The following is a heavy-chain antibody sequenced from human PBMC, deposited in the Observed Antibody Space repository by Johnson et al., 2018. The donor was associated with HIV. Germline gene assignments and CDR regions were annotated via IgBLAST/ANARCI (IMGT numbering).Heavy chain of an antibody. CDR1: GFTFDDYA. Sequence: EVQLVESGGGLVQPGGSLRLSCAASGFTFDDYAMHWVRQAPGKGLEWVSLISWDGGSTYYADSVKGRFTISRDNSKNSLYLQMNSLRAEDTALHYCAKDLSWKGCCDAFDIWGQGTMVTVSS. D-gene: IGHD6-13*01. V-gene: IGHV3-43D*03. CDR3: AKDLSWKGCCDAFDI. J-gene: IGHJ3*02. CDR2: ISWDGGST.